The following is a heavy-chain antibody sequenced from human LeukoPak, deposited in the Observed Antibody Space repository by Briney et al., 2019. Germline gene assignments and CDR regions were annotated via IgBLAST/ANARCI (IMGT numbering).Heavy chain of an antibody. CDR1: GGSFSGYY. CDR2: INHSGST. D-gene: IGHD3-10*01. CDR3: ARKSLGESLDC. Sequence: SETLSLTCAVYGGSFSGYYWSWIRQPPGKGLEWIGEINHSGSTNYNPSLKSRVTISVDTSKNQFSLRLSSVTAADTAVYYCARKSLGESLDCWGQGTLVTVSS. V-gene: IGHV4-34*01. J-gene: IGHJ4*02.